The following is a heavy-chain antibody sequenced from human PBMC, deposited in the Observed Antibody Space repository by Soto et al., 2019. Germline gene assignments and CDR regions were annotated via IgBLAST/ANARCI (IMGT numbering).Heavy chain of an antibody. V-gene: IGHV4-39*02. J-gene: IGHJ5*02. CDR2: IYYGGST. CDR3: ARDENISWFVT. Sequence: PSETLSLTCTVSAGSISGGSNYWGWNRQPPGKGLEWIGRIYYGGSTFYTPSLKSRVTISVDTSKNQFSLKLTSVTAADTAVYYCARDENISWFVTWGRGVLVTVSS. CDR1: AGSISGGSNY.